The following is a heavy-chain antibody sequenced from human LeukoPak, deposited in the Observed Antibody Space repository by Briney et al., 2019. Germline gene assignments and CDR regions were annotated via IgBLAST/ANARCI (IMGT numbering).Heavy chain of an antibody. Sequence: ASVKVSCKASGYTFTGYYMHWVRQAPGQGLEWMGWINPNSDGTNYAQKFQGRVTMTRDTSISTAYMELSRLRSDDTAVYYCARDPTHLYYYDSSGYCYWGQGTLVTVSS. J-gene: IGHJ4*02. CDR3: ARDPTHLYYYDSSGYCY. V-gene: IGHV1-2*02. D-gene: IGHD3-22*01. CDR1: GYTFTGYY. CDR2: INPNSDGT.